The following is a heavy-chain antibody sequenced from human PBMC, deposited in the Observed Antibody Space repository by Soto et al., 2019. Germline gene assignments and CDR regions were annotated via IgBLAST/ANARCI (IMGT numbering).Heavy chain of an antibody. J-gene: IGHJ4*02. CDR3: VREAYIGYGHAIDY. D-gene: IGHD5-12*01. V-gene: IGHV4-59*01. CDR2: NYHGGTT. CDR1: WGAIITYY. Sequence: PSETVSLTGALAWGAIITYYRSWNRQPPGKGLEWIGYNYHGGTTNYNPSLKSRVTISVDTSKNQFSLRLTSVTAADTAIYYCVREAYIGYGHAIDYWGQGTLVTVSS.